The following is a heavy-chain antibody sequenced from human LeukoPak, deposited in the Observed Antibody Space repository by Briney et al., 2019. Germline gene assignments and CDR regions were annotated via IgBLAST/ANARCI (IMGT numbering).Heavy chain of an antibody. CDR1: GGTFSSYA. J-gene: IGHJ4*02. CDR2: IIPIFGTA. D-gene: IGHD6-13*01. CDR3: ARERPPGDSSSWFLEGYFDI. V-gene: IGHV1-69*05. Sequence: ASVKVSCKASGGTFSSYAITWARQAPGQGLEWMGRIIPIFGTANYAQKFQGRVTITTDESTSTAYMELSTLRSDDTAVYYCARERPPGDSSSWFLEGYFDIWGQGTLVTVSS.